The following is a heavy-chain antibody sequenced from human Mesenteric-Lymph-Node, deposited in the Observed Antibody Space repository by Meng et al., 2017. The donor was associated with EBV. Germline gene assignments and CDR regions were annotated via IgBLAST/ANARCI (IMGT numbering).Heavy chain of an antibody. CDR2: IYSGGST. CDR3: ARDESDSTNYDTSGKLID. D-gene: IGHD3-22*01. V-gene: IGHV3-53*01. J-gene: IGHJ4*02. CDR1: GFTVSRNY. Sequence: ELQLVESGXGVIQPGGSLRLSCAAFGFTVSRNYMSWVRQAPGKGLEWVSVIYSGGSTYYADSVKGRFTISRDNAKNTLYLQMNSLRAEDTAVYYCARDESDSTNYDTSGKLIDWGQGTLGTVSS.